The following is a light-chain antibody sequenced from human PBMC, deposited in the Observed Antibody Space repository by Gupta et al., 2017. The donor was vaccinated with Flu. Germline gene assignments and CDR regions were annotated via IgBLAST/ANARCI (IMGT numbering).Light chain of an antibody. V-gene: IGLV3-1*01. CDR2: QDN. Sequence: SPGQIASVTCSGDKLGDKNVSWYQQKPGQSPVLVIYQDNKRPSGIPERFSGSNSGNSATLTISGTQDIDEADYYCQAWDSTFRVFGPGTKVTVL. J-gene: IGLJ1*01. CDR3: QAWDSTFRV. CDR1: KLGDKN.